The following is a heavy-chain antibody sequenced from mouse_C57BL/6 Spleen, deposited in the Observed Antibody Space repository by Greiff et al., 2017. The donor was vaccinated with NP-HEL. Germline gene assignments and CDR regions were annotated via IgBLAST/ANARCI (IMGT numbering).Heavy chain of an antibody. D-gene: IGHD1-1*01. Sequence: EVQLQESGGGLVQPGGSMKLSCAASGFTFSDAWMDWVRQSPEKGLEWVAEIRNKANNHATYYAESVKGRFTISRDDSKSSVYLQMNSLRAEDTGIYYCTACPTVVGDYYAMDYWGQGTSVTVSS. CDR3: TACPTVVGDYYAMDY. V-gene: IGHV6-6*01. CDR1: GFTFSDAW. J-gene: IGHJ4*01. CDR2: IRNKANNHAT.